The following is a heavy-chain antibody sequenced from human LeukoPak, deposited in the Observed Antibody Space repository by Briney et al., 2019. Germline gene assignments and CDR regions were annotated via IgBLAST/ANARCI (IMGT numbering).Heavy chain of an antibody. Sequence: AGGSLRLSCAASGFTFSHYAMSWVRQAPGKGLEWVSGISSSGGSTYYADSVKGRSTASRDNSKNTLYLQMTSLRVEDRAVDYCAKELAYAYYFDVWGKGTTGTVSS. J-gene: IGHJ6*03. CDR2: ISSSGGST. D-gene: IGHD1-1*01. V-gene: IGHV3-23*01. CDR1: GFTFSHYA. CDR3: AKELAYAYYFDV.